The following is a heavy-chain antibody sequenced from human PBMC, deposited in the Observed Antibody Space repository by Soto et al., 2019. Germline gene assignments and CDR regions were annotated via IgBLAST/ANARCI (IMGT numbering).Heavy chain of an antibody. CDR1: GFILSGYD. J-gene: IGHJ6*02. CDR3: AIAGYASSVYYFYAMDV. V-gene: IGHV3-13*05. CDR2: IGTAGDP. Sequence: EEQLVESGGGLVQPGGSLRLSCVASGFILSGYDMHWVRQATGEGLEWVSAIGTAGDPYYSGSVKGRFTISRGNAENSVYLQMNSLRAGDTAVYYCAIAGYASSVYYFYAMDVWGQGTTVTVSS. D-gene: IGHD2-2*01.